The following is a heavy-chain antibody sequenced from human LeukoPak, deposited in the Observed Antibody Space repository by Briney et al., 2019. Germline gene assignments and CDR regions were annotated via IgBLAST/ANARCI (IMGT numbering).Heavy chain of an antibody. Sequence: SETLSLTCAVYGGSFSGYYWSWIRQPPGKGLEWIGEINHSESTNYNPSLKSRVTVSVDTSKNQFSLKLTSVTAADTAMYYCAGAEQQLAPSYYWGQGILVTVSS. CDR2: INHSEST. CDR3: AGAEQQLAPSYY. CDR1: GGSFSGYY. D-gene: IGHD1-1*01. V-gene: IGHV4-34*01. J-gene: IGHJ4*02.